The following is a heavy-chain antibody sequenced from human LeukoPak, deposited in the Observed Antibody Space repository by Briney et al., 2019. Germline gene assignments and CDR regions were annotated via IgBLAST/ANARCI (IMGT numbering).Heavy chain of an antibody. CDR1: GFTFSSYS. Sequence: GGSLRLSCAASGFTFSSYSMNWVRQAPGKGLEWVSYISSSSSTIHYADSVKGRFTISRDNAKNSLYLQMNSLRDEDTAVYYCARVTYQLLDFDYWGQGTLVTVSS. CDR2: ISSSSSTI. J-gene: IGHJ4*02. V-gene: IGHV3-48*02. D-gene: IGHD2-2*01. CDR3: ARVTYQLLDFDY.